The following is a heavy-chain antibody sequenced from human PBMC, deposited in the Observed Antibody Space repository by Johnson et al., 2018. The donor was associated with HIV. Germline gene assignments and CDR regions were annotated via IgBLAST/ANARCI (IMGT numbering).Heavy chain of an antibody. V-gene: IGHV3-13*01. J-gene: IGHJ3*02. CDR3: AKSTLLLTRLEDHDAFDI. CDR2: IGTAGDT. D-gene: IGHD5/OR15-5a*01. Sequence: VQLVESGGGVVQPGRSLRLSCAASGFTFSSYDMHWVRQGTGKGLEWVSAIGTAGDTYYPGSVKGRFTISRDNANNSLYLQMNSLRAEDTAVYYCAKSTLLLTRLEDHDAFDIWGQGTMVTVSS. CDR1: GFTFSSYD.